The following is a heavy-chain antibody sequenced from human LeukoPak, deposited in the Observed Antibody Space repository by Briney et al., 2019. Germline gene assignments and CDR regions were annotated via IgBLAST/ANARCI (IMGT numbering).Heavy chain of an antibody. D-gene: IGHD3-10*01. Sequence: GSSLTLFCSASGFSFSTYAEHWVRQAPGKGLEWVALIWHDASHTFYTHSVKGRFTISRDNSKNTVYLQMNRLGGEDTAVYYCAREIFGSGSYPEYWGQGTLVTVSS. V-gene: IGHV3-33*01. J-gene: IGHJ4*02. CDR1: GFSFSTYA. CDR3: AREIFGSGSYPEY. CDR2: IWHDASHT.